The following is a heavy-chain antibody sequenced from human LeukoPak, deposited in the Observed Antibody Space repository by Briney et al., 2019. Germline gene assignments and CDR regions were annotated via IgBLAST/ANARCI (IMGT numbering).Heavy chain of an antibody. CDR1: GFTFTSSA. CDR3: AANVFPDTAMNNFDY. Sequence: ASVKVSCKASGFTFTSSAVQWVRQARGQRLEWIGWIVVGSGNTNYAQKIQERVTITRDMSTSTAYMELSSLRSEDTAVYYCAANVFPDTAMNNFDYWGQGTLVTVSS. CDR2: IVVGSGNT. V-gene: IGHV1-58*01. D-gene: IGHD5-18*01. J-gene: IGHJ4*02.